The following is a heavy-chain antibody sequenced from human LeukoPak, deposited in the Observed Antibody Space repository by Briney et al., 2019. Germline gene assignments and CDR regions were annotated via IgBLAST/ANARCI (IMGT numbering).Heavy chain of an antibody. CDR1: GFTSSSYA. Sequence: GGSLRLSCAASGFTSSSYAMSWVRQAPGKGLEWVSAISGSGGSTYYADSVKGRFTISRDNSKNTLLLQMNSLRGEDTAVYYCAKGGPADATYYYAADVWGQGTTVTVSS. D-gene: IGHD6-13*01. V-gene: IGHV3-23*01. CDR3: AKGGPADATYYYAADV. CDR2: ISGSGGST. J-gene: IGHJ6*02.